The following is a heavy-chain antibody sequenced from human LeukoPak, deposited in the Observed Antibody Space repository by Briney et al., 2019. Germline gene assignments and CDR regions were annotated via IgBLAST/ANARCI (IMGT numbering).Heavy chain of an antibody. CDR3: ARDRSSGWYEYFDY. CDR1: GFTFSSYS. V-gene: IGHV3-21*01. Sequence: GGSLRLSCAASGFTFSSYSMNWVRQAPGKGLEWVSSISSSSSYIYYADSVKGRFTIYRDNAKNSLYLQMNSLRAEDTAVYYCARDRSSGWYEYFDYWGQGTLVTVSS. D-gene: IGHD6-19*01. J-gene: IGHJ4*02. CDR2: ISSSSSYI.